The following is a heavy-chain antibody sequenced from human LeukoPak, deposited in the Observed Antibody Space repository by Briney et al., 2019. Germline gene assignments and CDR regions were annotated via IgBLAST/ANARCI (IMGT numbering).Heavy chain of an antibody. V-gene: IGHV3-48*03. Sequence: AGGSLRLSCAASGFTFSSYEMKWVRQAPGKGLEWVSYISSSGSTIYYADSVKGRFTISRDNAKNSLYLQMNSLRAEDTAVYYCATTWIQLGWYFDLWGRGTLVTVSS. J-gene: IGHJ2*01. CDR3: ATTWIQLGWYFDL. CDR1: GFTFSSYE. CDR2: ISSSGSTI. D-gene: IGHD5-18*01.